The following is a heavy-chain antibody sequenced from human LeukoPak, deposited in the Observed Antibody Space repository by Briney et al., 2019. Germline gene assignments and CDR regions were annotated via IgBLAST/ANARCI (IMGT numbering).Heavy chain of an antibody. D-gene: IGHD3-10*01. CDR3: ARDDRITMVRGVSNGMDV. CDR1: GYTFTGYY. CDR2: INPNSGGT. Sequence: GASVKVSCKASGYTFTGYYMHWVRQAPGQGLEWMGWINPNSGGTNYAQKFQGRVTMTRDTSISTAYMELSRLRSDDTAVYYCARDDRITMVRGVSNGMDVWGQGTTVTVSS. J-gene: IGHJ6*02. V-gene: IGHV1-2*02.